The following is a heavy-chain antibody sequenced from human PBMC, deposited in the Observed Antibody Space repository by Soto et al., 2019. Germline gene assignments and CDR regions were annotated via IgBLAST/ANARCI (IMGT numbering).Heavy chain of an antibody. J-gene: IGHJ6*02. Sequence: QEQLVQSGGGVVQPGRSLRLSCEASGFTFSRNAMHWVRQAPGKGLEWVAVISFDGNNQYYTDSVKGRFTISRDHSKNTLDLQMNSLRREDTAVYYCARDREYSGFYYGMDVWGQGTTVTVSS. CDR1: GFTFSRNA. CDR3: ARDREYSGFYYGMDV. V-gene: IGHV3-30-3*01. D-gene: IGHD5-12*01. CDR2: ISFDGNNQ.